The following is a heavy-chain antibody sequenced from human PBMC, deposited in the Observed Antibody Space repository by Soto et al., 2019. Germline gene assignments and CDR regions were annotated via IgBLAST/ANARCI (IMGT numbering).Heavy chain of an antibody. CDR1: RGTFSSYA. CDR2: IISIFGTA. Sequence: SVKVSCKASRGTFSSYAISWVREAPEQGLEWMGGIISIFGTANYAQTFQGRVTITADECTSTAYMEQSSLGSEDTAVYYCASSRGSGSYYYGVDVLGQGATVTVSS. J-gene: IGHJ6*02. V-gene: IGHV1-69*13. D-gene: IGHD3-10*01. CDR3: ASSRGSGSYYYGVDV.